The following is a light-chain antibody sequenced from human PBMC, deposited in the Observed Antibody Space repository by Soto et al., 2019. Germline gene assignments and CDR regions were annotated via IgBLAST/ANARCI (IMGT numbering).Light chain of an antibody. J-gene: IGLJ1*01. Sequence: QSALTQPASVSGSAGQSITISCTGTSSDVGNYNLVSWYQQHPGKAPKLMIYEGSKRPSGVSNRFSGSKSGNTASLTISGLQAEDEADYYCCSYAGSSTFEVFGTGTKLTVL. CDR3: CSYAGSSTFEV. CDR1: SSDVGNYNL. CDR2: EGS. V-gene: IGLV2-23*03.